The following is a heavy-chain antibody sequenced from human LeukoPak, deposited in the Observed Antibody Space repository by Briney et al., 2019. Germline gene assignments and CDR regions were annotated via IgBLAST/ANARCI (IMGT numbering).Heavy chain of an antibody. CDR2: IFHSGST. V-gene: IGHV4-4*02. CDR3: ARGGNKWEPDNWFDP. Sequence: SETLSLTCAVSGGSIRISNLWSWVRQPPGKGLEWIGEIFHSGSTNYNPSLKSRVTISVEKSKNQFSLKLNSVTAADTAVYYCARGGNKWEPDNWFDPWGQETLVTVSS. D-gene: IGHD1-26*01. CDR1: GGSIRISNL. J-gene: IGHJ5*02.